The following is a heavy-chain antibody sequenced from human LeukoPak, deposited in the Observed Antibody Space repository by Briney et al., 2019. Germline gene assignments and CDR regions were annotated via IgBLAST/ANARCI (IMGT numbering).Heavy chain of an antibody. J-gene: IGHJ6*03. CDR1: GSTFTSYW. V-gene: IGHV5-51*01. Sequence: GESLQISCQGSGSTFTSYWIGWVRQLPGKGLEWMGIIYPGDSDTRYSPSFQGQVTISADKSISTAYLQWSSLKASDTAMYYCASGIPDMDVWGKGTTVTVSS. CDR3: ASGIPDMDV. D-gene: IGHD1-26*01. CDR2: IYPGDSDT.